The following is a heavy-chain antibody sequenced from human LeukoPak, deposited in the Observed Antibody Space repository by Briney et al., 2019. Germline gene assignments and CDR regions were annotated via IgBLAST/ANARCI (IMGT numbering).Heavy chain of an antibody. Sequence: SETLTLTCAVYVGSFSGYYWSWIRQPPGKGLEWIGRINHSGSTNYNPSLKSPVTISVDTFKNQFSLRLSAVTAADTAVYYCVREREGYFDLWGRGTLVTVSS. CDR3: VREREGYFDL. V-gene: IGHV4-34*01. J-gene: IGHJ2*01. CDR2: INHSGST. CDR1: VGSFSGYY.